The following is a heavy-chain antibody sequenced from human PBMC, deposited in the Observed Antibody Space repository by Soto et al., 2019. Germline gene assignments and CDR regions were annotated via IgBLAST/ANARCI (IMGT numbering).Heavy chain of an antibody. CDR3: ASAGTSSGGNWVWFDY. CDR2: INPNSGGT. J-gene: IGHJ4*02. V-gene: IGHV1-2*04. Sequence: QVQLVQSGAEVKKPGASVKVSCKASGYTFTGYYMHWVRQAPGQGLEWMGWINPNSGGTNYAQKFQGWVTMTRDTSISTAYMELSRLRSDDTAVYYCASAGTSSGGNWVWFDYWGQGTLVTVSS. D-gene: IGHD2-15*01. CDR1: GYTFTGYY.